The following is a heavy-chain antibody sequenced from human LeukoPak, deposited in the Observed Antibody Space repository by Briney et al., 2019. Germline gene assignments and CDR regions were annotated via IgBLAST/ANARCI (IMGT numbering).Heavy chain of an antibody. D-gene: IGHD3-22*01. CDR2: INSDGSST. CDR1: GFTFSSYW. CDR3: ARGPPYYDSSGYYFV. J-gene: IGHJ4*02. V-gene: IGHV3-74*01. Sequence: GGSLRLSCAASGFTFSSYWMHWVRQAPGKGLVWVSRINSDGSSTSYADSVKGRFTISRDNAKNTRYLQMNSLRAEDTAVYYCARGPPYYDSSGYYFVWGQGTLVTVSS.